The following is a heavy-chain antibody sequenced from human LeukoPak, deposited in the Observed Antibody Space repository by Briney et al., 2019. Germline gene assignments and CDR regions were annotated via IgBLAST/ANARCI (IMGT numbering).Heavy chain of an antibody. V-gene: IGHV3-23*01. CDR2: ITGSGGST. CDR1: AFTFSNYA. D-gene: IGHD3-10*01. CDR3: AKDKPSDGSGTHFDY. Sequence: HTGGSLRLSCAASAFTFSNYAMSWVRQAPGKGLEWVSAITGSGGSTYYEDSVKGRFTISRDNSKNTLYLQMNSLRAEDTAVYYCAKDKPSDGSGTHFDYWGQGTLVTVSS. J-gene: IGHJ4*02.